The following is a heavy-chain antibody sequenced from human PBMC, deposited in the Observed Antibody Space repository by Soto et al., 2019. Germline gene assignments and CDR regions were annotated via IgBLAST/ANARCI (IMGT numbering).Heavy chain of an antibody. CDR1: GESFSVYY. Sequence: QAQLQQWGAGLLKPSETLSLTCGVYGESFSVYYWSWIRQPPGKGLEWIGEINHSGSTNYNPSLKSRVTISVDTSKNHLSLKLSSVTAADTAVYYCAREKHPWVAVPVRQLKSTWWFDSWGQGTLVTVSS. J-gene: IGHJ5*01. D-gene: IGHD6-19*01. CDR2: INHSGST. CDR3: AREKHPWVAVPVRQLKSTWWFDS. V-gene: IGHV4-34*01.